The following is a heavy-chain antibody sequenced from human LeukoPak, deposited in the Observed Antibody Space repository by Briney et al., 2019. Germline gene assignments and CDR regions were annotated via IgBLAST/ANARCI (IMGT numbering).Heavy chain of an antibody. V-gene: IGHV3-7*01. CDR2: IKQNGSEK. CDR3: ARDPKRLDGSGSYYSDDY. CDR1: GFTFSRYR. D-gene: IGHD3-10*01. Sequence: GVSLRLSCAASGFTFSRYRMNWLPQAPGKGLEWLANIKQNGSEKYYVDSVKGRFTISRDNAENSLYLQMNSLRAEDTAVYYCARDPKRLDGSGSYYSDDYWGQRTLVTVSS. J-gene: IGHJ4*02.